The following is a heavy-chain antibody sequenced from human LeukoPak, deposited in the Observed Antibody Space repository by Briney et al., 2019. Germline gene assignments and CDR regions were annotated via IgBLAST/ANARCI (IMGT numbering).Heavy chain of an antibody. CDR3: ARAAAGSSWYYYFDY. Sequence: ASVKVSCTASGYTFTSYGISWVRQATGQGLEWMGWMNPNSGNTGYAQKFQGRVTITRNTSISTAYMELSSLRSEDTAVYYCARAAAGSSWYYYFDYWGQGTLVTVSS. D-gene: IGHD6-13*01. CDR1: GYTFTSYG. J-gene: IGHJ4*02. V-gene: IGHV1-8*03. CDR2: MNPNSGNT.